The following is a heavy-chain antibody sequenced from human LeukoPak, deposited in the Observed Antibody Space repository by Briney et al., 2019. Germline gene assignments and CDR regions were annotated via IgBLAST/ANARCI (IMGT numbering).Heavy chain of an antibody. CDR1: GFTFSSYA. J-gene: IGHJ4*02. V-gene: IGHV3-30*04. CDR3: ARPREIYDYVWGSKSLDY. Sequence: GGSLRLSCAASGFTFSSYAMHWVRQAPGKGLEWVAVIPYDGSNKYYADSVKGRFTISRDNSKNTLYLQMNSLRAEDTAVYYCARPREIYDYVWGSKSLDYWGQGTLVTVSS. CDR2: IPYDGSNK. D-gene: IGHD3-16*01.